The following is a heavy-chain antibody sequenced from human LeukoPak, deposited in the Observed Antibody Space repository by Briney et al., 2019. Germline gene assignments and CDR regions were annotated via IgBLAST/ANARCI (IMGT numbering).Heavy chain of an antibody. D-gene: IGHD4-23*01. CDR2: IYYSGST. V-gene: IGHV4-39*01. CDR3: ARHIRGGNSNAFDI. Sequence: SETLSLTCTVSGGSISSSSYYWGWIRQPPGKGLEWIGSIYYSGSTYYNPSLKSRVTISVDTFKNQFSLKLSSVTAADTAVYYCARHIRGGNSNAFDIWGQGTMVTVSS. J-gene: IGHJ3*02. CDR1: GGSISSSSYY.